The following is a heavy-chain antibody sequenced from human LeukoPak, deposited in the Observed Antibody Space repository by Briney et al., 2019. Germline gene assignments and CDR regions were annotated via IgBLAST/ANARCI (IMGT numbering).Heavy chain of an antibody. CDR2: INPNSGGT. CDR1: GYTFTGYY. Sequence: ASVKVSCKASGYTFTGYYMHWVRQAPGQGLEWMGWINPNSGGTNYAQKLQGRVTMTTDTSTSTAYMELRSLRSDDTAVYYCAVVVAARANWFDPWGQGTLVTVSS. D-gene: IGHD2-15*01. J-gene: IGHJ5*02. V-gene: IGHV1-2*02. CDR3: AVVVAARANWFDP.